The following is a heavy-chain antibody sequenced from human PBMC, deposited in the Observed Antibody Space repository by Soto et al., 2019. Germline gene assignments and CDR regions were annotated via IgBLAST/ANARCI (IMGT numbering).Heavy chain of an antibody. CDR2: IWYDGSNK. Sequence: QVQLVESGGGVVQPGRSLRLSCAASGFTFSSYGMHWVRQAPGKGLEWVAVIWYDGSNKYYADSVKGRFTISRDNSKNTLXLQMNSLRAEDTAVYYCARGDYGGLWFGELYPFDYWGQGTLVTVSS. CDR1: GFTFSSYG. D-gene: IGHD3-10*01. V-gene: IGHV3-33*01. J-gene: IGHJ4*02. CDR3: ARGDYGGLWFGELYPFDY.